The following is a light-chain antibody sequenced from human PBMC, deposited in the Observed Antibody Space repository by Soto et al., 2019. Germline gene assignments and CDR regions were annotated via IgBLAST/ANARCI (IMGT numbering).Light chain of an antibody. J-gene: IGLJ3*02. V-gene: IGLV2-23*01. CDR3: CSYAGSSTWV. CDR2: EGS. Sequence: QSALTQPASVSGAPGQSITISCTGTSSDVENYNLVSWYQQHSGKAPKLMIYEGSKRPSGVSNRFSGSKSGNTASLTISGLQAEDDADYYCCSYAGSSTWVFGGGTKLTVL. CDR1: SSDVENYNL.